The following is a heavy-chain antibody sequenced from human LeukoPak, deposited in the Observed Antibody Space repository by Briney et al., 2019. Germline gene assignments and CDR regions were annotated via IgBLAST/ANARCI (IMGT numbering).Heavy chain of an antibody. CDR3: AQIAAAASFDY. J-gene: IGHJ4*02. Sequence: ASVKVSCKVSGYTLTELSMHWVRQAPGNGLEWMGGFDPEDGETIYAQKSQGRVTMPEDTSTDTAHMELSSLRSEATAVYYCAQIAAAASFDYWGQGTLVTVSS. CDR1: GYTLTELS. V-gene: IGHV1-24*01. D-gene: IGHD6-13*01. CDR2: FDPEDGET.